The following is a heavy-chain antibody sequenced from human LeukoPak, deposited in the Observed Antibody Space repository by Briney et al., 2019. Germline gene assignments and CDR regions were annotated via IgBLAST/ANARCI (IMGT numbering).Heavy chain of an antibody. Sequence: GGSLRLSCAASGFTFSSYGMHWVRQAPGKGLEWVAFIRYDGSNKYYADSVKGRFTISRDNSKNTLYLQMNSLRAEDTAVYYCVRDFSLTRLERPFDYWGQGTLVTVSS. D-gene: IGHD1-1*01. CDR3: VRDFSLTRLERPFDY. CDR2: IRYDGSNK. V-gene: IGHV3-30*02. CDR1: GFTFSSYG. J-gene: IGHJ4*02.